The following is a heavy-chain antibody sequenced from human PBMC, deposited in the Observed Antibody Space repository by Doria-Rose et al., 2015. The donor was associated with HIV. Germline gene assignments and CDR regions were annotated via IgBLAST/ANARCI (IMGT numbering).Heavy chain of an antibody. D-gene: IGHD2-2*01. V-gene: IGHV1-8*01. CDR2: MNPNSGNT. J-gene: IGHJ4*02. Sequence: WMRQATGQGLEWMGWMNPNSGNTDYAQRFQGRVTMTRNTSISTAYMELSSLGSEDTAVYYCARGQLAEFDYWGQGTLVTVSS. CDR3: ARGQLAEFDY.